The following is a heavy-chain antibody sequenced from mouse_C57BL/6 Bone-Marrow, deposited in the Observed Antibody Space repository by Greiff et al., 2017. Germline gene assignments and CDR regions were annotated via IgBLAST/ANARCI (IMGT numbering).Heavy chain of an antibody. CDR1: GYTFTDYY. J-gene: IGHJ3*01. CDR3: ARSLYYSNYP. D-gene: IGHD2-5*01. V-gene: IGHV1-26*01. CDR2: INPNNGGT. Sequence: EVQLQQSGPELVKPGASVKISCKASGYTFTDYYMNWVKQSHGKSLEWIGDINPNNGGTSYNQKFKGKATLTVDKSSSTAYMELRSLTSEDSAVYYCARSLYYSNYPWGQGTLVTVSA.